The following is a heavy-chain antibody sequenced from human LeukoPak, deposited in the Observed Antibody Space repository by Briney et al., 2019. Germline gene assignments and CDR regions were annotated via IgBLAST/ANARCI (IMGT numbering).Heavy chain of an antibody. CDR2: MNPNNGNT. V-gene: IGHV1-8*01. Sequence: ASVKVSCKASAFTFTSYDINWVRQASGQGLEWMGWMNPNNGNTGYAQRFQGRVTMTRDTSISTAYMELRGLSSEDTAVYYCVRDGVGVAISVNYWFDPWGQGTLVTVSS. CDR1: AFTFTSYD. D-gene: IGHD2-15*01. CDR3: VRDGVGVAISVNYWFDP. J-gene: IGHJ5*02.